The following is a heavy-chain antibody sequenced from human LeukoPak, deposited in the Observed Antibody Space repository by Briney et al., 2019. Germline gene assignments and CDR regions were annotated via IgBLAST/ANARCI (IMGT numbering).Heavy chain of an antibody. V-gene: IGHV5-51*01. CDR1: GLNFNSYW. D-gene: IGHD1-26*01. CDR3: ARRRYDGSPHWVDP. Sequence: GESLKISCKDFGLNFNSYWIGWVRQMPGKGLEWMGIIYPDGSETQYSPAFQGQVTISADKSITTVCLQWGSLKASDTAIYFCARRRYDGSPHWVDPWGQGTLVTVSS. J-gene: IGHJ5*02. CDR2: IYPDGSET.